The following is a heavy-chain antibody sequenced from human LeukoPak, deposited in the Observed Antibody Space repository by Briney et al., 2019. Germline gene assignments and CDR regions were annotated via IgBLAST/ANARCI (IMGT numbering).Heavy chain of an antibody. D-gene: IGHD3-22*01. CDR2: IGSSGSPT. CDR3: ARRPYSDTSGRLSDV. J-gene: IGHJ6*02. CDR1: GFAFSSYN. V-gene: IGHV3-48*02. Sequence: PGGSLRLSCAASGFAFSSYNMNWVRQAPGKGLEWISYIGSSGSPTHYADSVGGRFTISRDNAKNPLYLQMNSLRDEDTAVYFCARRPYSDTSGRLSDVWGQGTTVTVSS.